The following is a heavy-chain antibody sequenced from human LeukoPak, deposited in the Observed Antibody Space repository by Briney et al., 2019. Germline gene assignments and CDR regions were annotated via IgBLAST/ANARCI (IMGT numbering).Heavy chain of an antibody. CDR2: IKQDGSEK. CDR1: GFTFSSYW. D-gene: IGHD1-26*01. CDR3: AKDLERIVGAPGAFDI. J-gene: IGHJ3*02. V-gene: IGHV3-7*01. Sequence: PGGSLRLSCAASGFTFSSYWMSWVRQAPGKGLEWVANIKQDGSEKYYVDSVKGRFTISRDNAKNSLYLQMNSLRAEDTAVYYCAKDLERIVGAPGAFDIWGQGTMVTVSS.